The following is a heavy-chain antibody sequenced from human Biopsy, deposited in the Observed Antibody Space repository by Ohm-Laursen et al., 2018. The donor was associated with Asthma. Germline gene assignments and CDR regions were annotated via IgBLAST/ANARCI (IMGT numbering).Heavy chain of an antibody. D-gene: IGHD2-2*01. J-gene: IGHJ6*02. CDR2: ISSGSDYI. V-gene: IGHV3-21*01. CDR1: GFTFGDYC. Sequence: SLRLSCSASGFTFGDYCMSWVRQVPGQGLEWVAAISSGSDYIFYADSVKGRFTISRDNAKNSLYLQMNSLRAEDTAVYYCARGGYCTSPTCPWGRYATDVWGQGTTVTVSS. CDR3: ARGGYCTSPTCPWGRYATDV.